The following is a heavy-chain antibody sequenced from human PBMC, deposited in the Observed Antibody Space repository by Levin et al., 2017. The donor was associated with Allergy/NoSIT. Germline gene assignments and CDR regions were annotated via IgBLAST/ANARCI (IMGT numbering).Heavy chain of an antibody. D-gene: IGHD6-13*01. J-gene: IGHJ4*02. Sequence: GESLKISCTVSGFTFADYAMKWFRQAPGKGLEWVSFIRANAHGGTTEYAASVKGRFTMSRDDSKRIVYLQMNSLKTEDTGVSFCARVLVAAGPRLEYWGQGTLVTVSS. CDR1: GFTFADYA. V-gene: IGHV3-49*03. CDR2: IRANAHGGTT. CDR3: ARVLVAAGPRLEY.